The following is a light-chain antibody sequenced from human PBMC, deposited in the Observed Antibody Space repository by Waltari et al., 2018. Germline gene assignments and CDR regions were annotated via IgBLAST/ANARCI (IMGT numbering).Light chain of an antibody. Sequence: SSELTQDPAVSVALGQKARIPSHGNSFRIYYGSWFHQKPGQSPALVIYGKNNRPSGIPDRFSASSSGRTASLTIIGAQAEDEADYCCHSRDSSGDVIIGGGTKLTVV. V-gene: IGLV3-19*01. CDR2: GKN. CDR1: SFRIYY. CDR3: HSRDSSGDVI. J-gene: IGLJ2*01.